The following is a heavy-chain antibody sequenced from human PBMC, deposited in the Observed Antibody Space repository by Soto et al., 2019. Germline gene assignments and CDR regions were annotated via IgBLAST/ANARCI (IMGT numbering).Heavy chain of an antibody. D-gene: IGHD3-9*01. CDR3: ATADKRADALDV. Sequence: ASVKVSCKASGYTFTSYGISWVRQAPGKGLEWMGNFDPEDGETIYAQKFQGRIIMTEDTSTDTAYMELSSLRSDDTGVYYCATADKRADALDVWGQGTMVTVSS. CDR2: FDPEDGET. V-gene: IGHV1-24*01. CDR1: GYTFTSYG. J-gene: IGHJ3*01.